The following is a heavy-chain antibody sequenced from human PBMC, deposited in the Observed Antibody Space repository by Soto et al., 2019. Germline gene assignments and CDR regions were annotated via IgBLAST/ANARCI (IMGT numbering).Heavy chain of an antibody. CDR1: GFTFSNAW. D-gene: IGHD6-19*01. CDR2: IKSKTDGGTT. V-gene: IGHV3-15*01. CDR3: TTGPPSGWYGIDY. J-gene: IGHJ4*02. Sequence: PGGSLRLSCAASGFTFSNAWISWVRQAPWKGLEWVGRIKSKTDGGTTDYAAPVKGRFTISRDDSKNTLYLQMNSLKTEDTAVYYCTTGPPSGWYGIDYGAQGTLVTVS.